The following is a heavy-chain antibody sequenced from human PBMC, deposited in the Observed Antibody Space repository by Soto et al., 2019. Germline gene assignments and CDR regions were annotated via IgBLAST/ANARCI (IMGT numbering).Heavy chain of an antibody. CDR3: ARVEAPTIAARQSPFFDY. Sequence: ASVKVSCKASGYTFTSYYMHWVRQAPGQGLEWMGIINPSGGSTSYAQKFQGRVTMTRDTSTSTVYMELSSLRSEDTAVYYCARVEAPTIAARQSPFFDYWGQGTLVTVS. D-gene: IGHD6-6*01. J-gene: IGHJ4*02. CDR2: INPSGGST. CDR1: GYTFTSYY. V-gene: IGHV1-46*01.